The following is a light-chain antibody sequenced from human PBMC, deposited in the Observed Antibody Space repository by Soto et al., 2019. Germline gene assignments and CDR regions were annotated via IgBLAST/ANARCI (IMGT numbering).Light chain of an antibody. CDR1: SSDVGGYNY. V-gene: IGLV2-8*01. CDR2: EVS. CDR3: SSYVGTNSYV. Sequence: QSVLTQPPSASGSPGQSVTISCTGTSSDVGGYNYVSWYQQHLGKAPKLMIYEVSKRPSGVPDRFSGSKSGNTASLTVSGLQAEDEADYYCSSYVGTNSYVFGTGTKVTVL. J-gene: IGLJ1*01.